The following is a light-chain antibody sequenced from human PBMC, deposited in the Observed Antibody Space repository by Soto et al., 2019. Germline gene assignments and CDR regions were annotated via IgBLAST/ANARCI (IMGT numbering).Light chain of an antibody. CDR3: QQSYSTLWT. J-gene: IGKJ1*01. V-gene: IGKV1-39*01. Sequence: DIQMTQSPSSLSASVGDTITITCRASQSITNYLNWYQQKPGKAPKLLIYAASSLQSGVPSRFSGGGSGTDFTLTISSLQPGDFATYYCQQSYSTLWTFGQGTKVEIK. CDR1: QSITNY. CDR2: AAS.